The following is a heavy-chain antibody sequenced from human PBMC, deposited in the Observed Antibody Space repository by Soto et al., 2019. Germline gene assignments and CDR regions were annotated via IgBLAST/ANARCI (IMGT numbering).Heavy chain of an antibody. CDR2: IKQDGSEK. J-gene: IGHJ6*03. D-gene: IGHD2-2*01. CDR1: RFTFSSYW. CDR3: ARGIIVVVPAATYYMDV. Sequence: EVQLVESGGGLVQPGGSLRLCCAASRFTFSSYWMSWVRQAPGKGLEWVANIKQDGSEKYYVDSVKGRFTISRDNAKNSLYLQMNSLRAEDTAVYYCARGIIVVVPAATYYMDVWGKGTTVTVSS. V-gene: IGHV3-7*01.